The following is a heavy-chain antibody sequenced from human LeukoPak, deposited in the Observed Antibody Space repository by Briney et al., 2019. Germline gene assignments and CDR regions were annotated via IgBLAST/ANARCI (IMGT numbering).Heavy chain of an antibody. V-gene: IGHV4-59*08. CDR1: GGSMSGYT. Sequence: SETLSLTCTVSGGSMSGYTWSWIRQPQGKGREWLGYIFYSGGTHYNPSLKSRVTISVDTSKNQFSLKLNSVTAADTAVYYCATTGLIAATGTYSDYWGQGTLVTVSS. D-gene: IGHD6-13*01. CDR3: ATTGLIAATGTYSDY. CDR2: IFYSGGT. J-gene: IGHJ4*02.